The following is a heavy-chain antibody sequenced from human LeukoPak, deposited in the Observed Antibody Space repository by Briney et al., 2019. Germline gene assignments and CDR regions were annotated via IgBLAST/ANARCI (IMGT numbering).Heavy chain of an antibody. Sequence: GGSLRLSCAASGFTFSSYWMHWVRQAPGKGLVWVSRINSDGSSTSYADSVKGRFTISRDKSKNTLYLQMNRLRAEDTAVYNCAKDYSGSYYALDYWGQGTLVTVSS. D-gene: IGHD1-26*01. J-gene: IGHJ4*02. CDR1: GFTFSSYW. V-gene: IGHV3-74*01. CDR2: INSDGSST. CDR3: AKDYSGSYYALDY.